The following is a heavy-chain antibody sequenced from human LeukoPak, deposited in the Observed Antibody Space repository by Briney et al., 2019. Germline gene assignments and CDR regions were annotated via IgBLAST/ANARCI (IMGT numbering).Heavy chain of an antibody. J-gene: IGHJ5*02. CDR1: GDSFNEYY. Sequence: SETLSLTCAVYGDSFNEYYWSWVRQPPGKALEWIGEINHSGSTNYNPSLKSRVTISVDKSLRQFFLRLSPVTAADTAVYYCARERASNNYYNYFDAWGQGTQVTVSS. CDR3: ARERASNNYYNYFDA. CDR2: INHSGST. V-gene: IGHV4-34*01. D-gene: IGHD1-1*01.